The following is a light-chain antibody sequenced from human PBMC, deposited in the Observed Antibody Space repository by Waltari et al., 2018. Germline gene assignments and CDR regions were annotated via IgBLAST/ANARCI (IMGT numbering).Light chain of an antibody. CDR1: SSDVGSYNL. CDR3: CSYAGSTTVE. Sequence: QSALTQPASVSGSPGQSITISCTGTSSDVGSYNLVSWYQQHPGKAPNTMIYEVTKRPSGVSNRFSGSKSGNTASLTISGLQAEDEADYYCCSYAGSTTVEFGGGTKLTVL. CDR2: EVT. V-gene: IGLV2-23*02. J-gene: IGLJ2*01.